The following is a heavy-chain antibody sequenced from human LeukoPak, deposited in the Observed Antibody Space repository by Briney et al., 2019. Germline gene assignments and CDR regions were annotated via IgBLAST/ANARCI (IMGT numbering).Heavy chain of an antibody. CDR1: GYTFTSYD. V-gene: IGHV1-8*01. CDR3: ARVLTIIEEKDVFDI. D-gene: IGHD3-22*01. CDR2: MNPNSGNT. Sequence: ASVKVSCKASGYTFTSYDINWVRQATGQGLEWMGWMNPNSGNTGYAQKFQGRVTMTRNTSISTAYMELSSLRSEDTAVYYCARVLTIIEEKDVFDIWGQGTMVTIFS. J-gene: IGHJ3*02.